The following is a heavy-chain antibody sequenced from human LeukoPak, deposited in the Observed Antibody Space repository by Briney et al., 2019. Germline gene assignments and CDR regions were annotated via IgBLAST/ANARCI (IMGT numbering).Heavy chain of an antibody. D-gene: IGHD7-27*01. CDR1: GFTFSSYE. J-gene: IGHJ4*02. V-gene: IGHV3-48*03. CDR3: ARDLAWGAFDY. Sequence: PGGSLRLSCAASGFTFSSYEMNWVRQAPGKGLEWVSYISSSGSTIYYADSVKGRFTISRDNAKNSLYLQMNSLRVEDTAVYHCARDLAWGAFDYWGQGTLVTVSS. CDR2: ISSSGSTI.